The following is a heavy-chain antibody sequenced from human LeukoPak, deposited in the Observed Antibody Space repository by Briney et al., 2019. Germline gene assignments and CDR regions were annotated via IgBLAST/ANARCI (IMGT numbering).Heavy chain of an antibody. CDR2: IDADGSSA. D-gene: IGHD5-12*01. CDR1: GITFSYYW. J-gene: IGHJ4*02. V-gene: IGHV3-74*01. CDR3: AREGGYDPFEY. Sequence: PGGSLRLSCAASGITFSYYWMHWVRQAPGKGLVWVSRIDADGSSATYADSVKGRFTISRDNAKNTLYLQMNSLRAEDTAVYYCAREGGYDPFEYGGQGTLVTVSS.